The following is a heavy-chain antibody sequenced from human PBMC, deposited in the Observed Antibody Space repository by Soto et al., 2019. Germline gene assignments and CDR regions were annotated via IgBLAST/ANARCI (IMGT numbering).Heavy chain of an antibody. V-gene: IGHV5-51*01. CDR2: IYPGDSDT. CDR3: AKGAEQQLAYYYYYYGMDV. D-gene: IGHD6-13*01. J-gene: IGHJ6*02. CDR1: GYSFTTYW. Sequence: GESLKISCKGSGYSFTTYWIGWVRQMPGKGLEWMGIIYPGDSDTRYSPSFQGQVTISADKSISTAYLQWSSPKASDTAVYYCAKGAEQQLAYYYYYYGMDVWGQGTTVTVSS.